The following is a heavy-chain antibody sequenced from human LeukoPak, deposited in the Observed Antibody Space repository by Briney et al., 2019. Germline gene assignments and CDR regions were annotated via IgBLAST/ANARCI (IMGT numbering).Heavy chain of an antibody. CDR2: IKQDGSEK. Sequence: PGGSLRLSCAASGFTFSSYWMSWVRQAPGKGLEWVANIKQDGSEKYYVDSVKGRFTISRDNAKNSLYLQMNSLRAEDTAVYYCAREGDYDSRNPGYWGQGTLVTVSS. CDR1: GFTFSSYW. J-gene: IGHJ4*02. D-gene: IGHD3-22*01. V-gene: IGHV3-7*01. CDR3: AREGDYDSRNPGY.